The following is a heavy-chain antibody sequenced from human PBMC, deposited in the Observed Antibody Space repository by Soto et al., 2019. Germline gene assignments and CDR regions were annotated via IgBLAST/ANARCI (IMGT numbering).Heavy chain of an antibody. V-gene: IGHV1-69*13. CDR2: IIPIFGTA. J-gene: IGHJ5*02. CDR1: GGTFSGYA. CDR3: ARAVDCTNGVCYTWWFDP. D-gene: IGHD2-8*01. Sequence: ASVKVSCKASGGTFSGYAISWVRQAPGQGLEWMGGIIPIFGTANYAQKFQGRVTITADESTSTAYMELSSLRSEDTAVYYCARAVDCTNGVCYTWWFDPWGQGTLVTVSS.